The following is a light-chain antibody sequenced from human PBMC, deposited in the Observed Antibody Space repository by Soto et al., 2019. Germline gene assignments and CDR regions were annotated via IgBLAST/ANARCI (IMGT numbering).Light chain of an antibody. J-gene: IGKJ4*01. CDR1: QEISTC. V-gene: IGKV1-27*01. CDR3: QQYDNDPLT. Sequence: DIPMTQAPSSLSASVGDRVTITCRARQEISTCLAWYQQKPGKVPKLLISAAYTLQSGVPPRFSGSGSATDFTLTISSLQPEDVATYYCQQYDNDPLTFGGGTKVEI. CDR2: AAY.